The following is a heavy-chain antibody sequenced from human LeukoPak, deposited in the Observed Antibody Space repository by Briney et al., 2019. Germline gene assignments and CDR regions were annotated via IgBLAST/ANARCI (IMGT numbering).Heavy chain of an antibody. J-gene: IGHJ4*02. CDR3: AKEYTGTFSPFPSYFDN. CDR1: GFSVSSNY. D-gene: IGHD1-26*01. CDR2: IYSGGST. Sequence: TEGSLRLSCAASGFSVSSNYMSWVRQAPGKGLEWVSVIYSGGSTYYADSVKGRFTISRDNSKNTLYLQMNSLRAEDTAIYYCAKEYTGTFSPFPSYFDNWGQGTLVTVSS. V-gene: IGHV3-53*01.